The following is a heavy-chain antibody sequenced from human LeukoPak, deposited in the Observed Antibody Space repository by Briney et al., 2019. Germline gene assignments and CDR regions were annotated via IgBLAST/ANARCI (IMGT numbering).Heavy chain of an antibody. CDR2: IYYSGST. CDR1: GGSISSGGYS. J-gene: IGHJ1*01. V-gene: IGHV4-61*08. D-gene: IGHD3-22*01. Sequence: PSETLSLTCAVSGGSISSGGYSWSWIRQPPGKGLEWIGYIYYSGSTNYNPSLKSRVTISVDTSKNQFSLKLSSVTAADTAVYYCARYYYDSSGYEKVEYFQHWGQGTLVTVSS. CDR3: ARYYYDSSGYEKVEYFQH.